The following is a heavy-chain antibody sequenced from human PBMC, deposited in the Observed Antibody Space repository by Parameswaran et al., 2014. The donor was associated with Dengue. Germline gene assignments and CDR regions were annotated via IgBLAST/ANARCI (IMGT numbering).Heavy chain of an antibody. V-gene: IGHV3-53*01. CDR2: IYTTGSR. Sequence: VRQMPRGKGLEWVSVIYTTGSRYYADSVKGRFTISRDSSKNTLYLQMNSLRAEDTAMYFCARDGDPEHGRGRHAFDLWGRGTMVTVSS. J-gene: IGHJ3*01. CDR3: ARDGDPEHGRGRHAFDL. D-gene: IGHD7-27*01.